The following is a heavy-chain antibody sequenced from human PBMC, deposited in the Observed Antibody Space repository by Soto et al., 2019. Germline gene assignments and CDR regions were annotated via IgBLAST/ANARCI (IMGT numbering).Heavy chain of an antibody. Sequence: EVQLLESGGGLVQSGGSLRLSCAASGFTFSSYAMSWVRQAPGKGLEWVSIISGSGGRTHYADSVKGRFTISRDNSRNTLYLQMNSLRADDTAVYFCAKKEAYYYESSGYYYIKYWGQGTLVTVSS. J-gene: IGHJ4*02. D-gene: IGHD3-22*01. CDR1: GFTFSSYA. V-gene: IGHV3-23*01. CDR3: AKKEAYYYESSGYYYIKY. CDR2: ISGSGGRT.